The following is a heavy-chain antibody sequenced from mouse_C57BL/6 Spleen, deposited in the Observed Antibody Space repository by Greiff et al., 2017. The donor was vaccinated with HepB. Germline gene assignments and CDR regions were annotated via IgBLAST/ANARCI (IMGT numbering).Heavy chain of an antibody. J-gene: IGHJ4*01. CDR3: ARDQSWDYAMDY. CDR2: ISDGGSYT. V-gene: IGHV5-4*01. D-gene: IGHD4-1*01. CDR1: GFTFSSYA. Sequence: EVQVVESGGGLVKPGGSLKLSCAASGFTFSSYAMSWVRQTPEKRLEWVATISDGGSYTYYPDNVKGRFTISRDNAKNNLYLQMSHLKSEDTAMYYCARDQSWDYAMDYWGQGTSVTVSS.